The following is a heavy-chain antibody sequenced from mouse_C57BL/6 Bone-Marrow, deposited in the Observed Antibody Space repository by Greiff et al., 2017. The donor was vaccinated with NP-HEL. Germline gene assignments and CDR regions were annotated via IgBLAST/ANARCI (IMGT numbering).Heavy chain of an antibody. CDR3: TSSYYGKFFYAMDY. CDR1: GYTFTDYE. V-gene: IGHV1-15*01. D-gene: IGHD2-1*01. Sequence: VQLQQSGAELVRPGASVTLSCKASGYTFTDYEMHWVKQTPVHGLEWIGAIDPETGGTAYNQKFKGKAILTADKSSSTAYMELRSLTSEDSAVYYCTSSYYGKFFYAMDYWGQGTSVTVSS. J-gene: IGHJ4*01. CDR2: IDPETGGT.